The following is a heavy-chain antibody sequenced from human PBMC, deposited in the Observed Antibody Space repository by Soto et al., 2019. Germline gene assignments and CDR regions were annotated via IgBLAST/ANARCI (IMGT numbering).Heavy chain of an antibody. Sequence: EVQLLESGGGLAQPGGSLRLSCAASGFTFNTYTMHWVRQTPGKGLEWVAAISGRGDGTYYAASVTGRFTVSRDTSNLFLQLNSLRVEDTAVYYCAKSTHWGYDSSGSDYWGQGTLVTVSS. D-gene: IGHD3-22*01. CDR2: ISGRGDGT. CDR3: AKSTHWGYDSSGSDY. J-gene: IGHJ4*02. V-gene: IGHV3-23*01. CDR1: GFTFNTYT.